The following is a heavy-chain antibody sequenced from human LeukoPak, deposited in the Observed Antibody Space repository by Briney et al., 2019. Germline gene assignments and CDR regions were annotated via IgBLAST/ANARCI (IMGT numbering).Heavy chain of an antibody. CDR1: GFIFRTYW. CDR2: TNEDGSET. D-gene: IGHD4-23*01. V-gene: IGHV3-7*05. Sequence: GGSLRLSCVASGFIFRTYWMSWVRQAPGKGLEWMANTNEDGSETYFVDSVKGRFIMSRDNVKNSLDLQINSLRAEDTAVYYCTTFVIGNFDERFDHWGQGTLVTVSS. J-gene: IGHJ4*02. CDR3: TTFVIGNFDERFDH.